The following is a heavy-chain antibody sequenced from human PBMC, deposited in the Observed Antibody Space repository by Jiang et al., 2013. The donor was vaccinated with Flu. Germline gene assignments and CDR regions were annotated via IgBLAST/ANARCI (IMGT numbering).Heavy chain of an antibody. D-gene: IGHD6-19*01. V-gene: IGHV1-69*01. Sequence: INYSFMWVRQAPGQGLEWMGGIIPIFGTANYAQKFQGRVTITADESTSTAYMELSSLRSEDTAVYYCARDGGGSSGWYGWFDPWGQEPWSPSPQ. CDR2: IIPIFGTA. CDR1: INYS. CDR3: ARDGGGSSGWYGWFDP. J-gene: IGHJ5*02.